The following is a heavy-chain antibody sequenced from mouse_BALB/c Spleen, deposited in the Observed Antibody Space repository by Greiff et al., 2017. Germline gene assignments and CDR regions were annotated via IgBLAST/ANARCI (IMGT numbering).Heavy chain of an antibody. J-gene: IGHJ2*01. D-gene: IGHD2-10*02. V-gene: IGHV1-9*01. CDR3: ARRVGYGNYFDY. Sequence: VQLHQSGAELMKPGASVKISCKATGYTFSSYWIEWVKQRPGHGLEWIGEILPGSGSTNYNEKFKGKATFTADTSSNTAYMQLSSLTSEDSAVYYCARRVGYGNYFDYWGQGTTLTVSS. CDR2: ILPGSGST. CDR1: GYTFSSYW.